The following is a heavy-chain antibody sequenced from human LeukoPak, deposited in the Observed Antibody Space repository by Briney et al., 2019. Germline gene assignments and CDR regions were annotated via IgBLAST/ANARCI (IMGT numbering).Heavy chain of an antibody. CDR1: EFTFSRSA. J-gene: IGHJ4*02. D-gene: IGHD3-22*01. CDR3: ARDPYDSSWGLCYFDY. Sequence: GRSLRLSCAASEFTFSRSAVHWVRQAPGKGLEWVAVISHDGSNTDYTDSVKGRFTISRDNAKNSLYLQMNSLRAEDTAVYYCARDPYDSSWGLCYFDYWGQGNLVTVSS. V-gene: IGHV3-30*03. CDR2: ISHDGSNT.